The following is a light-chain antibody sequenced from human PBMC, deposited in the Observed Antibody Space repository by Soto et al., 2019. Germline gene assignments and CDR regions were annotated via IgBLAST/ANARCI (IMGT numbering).Light chain of an antibody. J-gene: IGLJ1*01. V-gene: IGLV1-40*01. CDR1: SSNIGAGYD. Sequence: QLVLTQPPSVSGAPGQRVTISCTGSSSNIGAGYDVHWYQQLPGTAPKLLIYANRNRPAGVPDRFSASKSDTSASLAITGLQAEDEADYYCQSYDSSPSGYVFGTGTQLTVL. CDR2: ANR. CDR3: QSYDSSPSGYV.